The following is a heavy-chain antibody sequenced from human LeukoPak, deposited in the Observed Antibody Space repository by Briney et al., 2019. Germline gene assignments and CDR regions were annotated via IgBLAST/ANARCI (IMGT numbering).Heavy chain of an antibody. Sequence: ASVKVSCTASGYTFTGHYTHWVRQAPGQGLEGMGWINPNSGGTNYAQKFQGRVTMTRNTSISTAYMELSSLRSEVTAVYYCARGRENLQSGADYWGQGTLVTVSS. V-gene: IGHV1-2*02. CDR3: ARGRENLQSGADY. D-gene: IGHD5-24*01. CDR2: INPNSGGT. CDR1: GYTFTGHY. J-gene: IGHJ4*02.